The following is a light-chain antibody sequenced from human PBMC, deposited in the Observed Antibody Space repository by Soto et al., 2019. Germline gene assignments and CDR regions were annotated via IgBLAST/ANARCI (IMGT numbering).Light chain of an antibody. CDR1: QDISNY. V-gene: IGKV1-33*01. CDR2: GAS. Sequence: DIQMTQSPSSLSASVGDRVTITCQASQDISNYLNWYQQKPGKAPKLLIYGASNFETGVPSRFSGSGSGTDFTFTISSLQPEDIATYYCQQYDNLPYTFGQGTKLEIK. J-gene: IGKJ2*01. CDR3: QQYDNLPYT.